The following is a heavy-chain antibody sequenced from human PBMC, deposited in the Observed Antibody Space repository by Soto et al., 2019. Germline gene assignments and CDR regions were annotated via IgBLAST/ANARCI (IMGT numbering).Heavy chain of an antibody. CDR1: GFTFSSYW. V-gene: IGHV3-74*01. D-gene: IGHD2-2*01. J-gene: IGHJ4*02. Sequence: GGSLRLSCVASGFTFSSYWMHWVRQAPGKGLVWVSRINNDGSITSYADSVKGRFTISRDNAKNTLYMQMNSLRAEDTGVYYCACSRTLDYWGQGTLVTVSS. CDR2: INNDGSIT. CDR3: ACSRTLDY.